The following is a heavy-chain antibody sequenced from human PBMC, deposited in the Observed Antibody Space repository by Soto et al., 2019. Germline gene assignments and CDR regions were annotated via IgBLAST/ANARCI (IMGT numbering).Heavy chain of an antibody. CDR3: ARIGSRLSSEY. D-gene: IGHD3-16*02. CDR1: GFTFSSYS. J-gene: IGHJ4*02. Sequence: PGGSLRLSCAASGFTFSSYSMNWVRQAPGKGLEWVSYISSSSSTIYYADSVKGRFTISRDNAKNSLYLQMNSLRAEDTAVYYCARIGSRLSSEYWGQGTLVTVSS. CDR2: ISSSSSTI. V-gene: IGHV3-48*01.